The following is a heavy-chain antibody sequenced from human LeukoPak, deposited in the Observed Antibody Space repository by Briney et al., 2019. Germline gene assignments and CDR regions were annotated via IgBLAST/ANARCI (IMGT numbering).Heavy chain of an antibody. D-gene: IGHD3-16*01. CDR1: GDSLSSNSAT. J-gene: IGHJ4*02. CDR2: TYYRSKWYK. V-gene: IGHV6-1*01. CDR3: ARGNGYPFDY. Sequence: SQTLSLTCAISGDSLSSNSATWNWVRQSPSRGLEWLGRTYYRSKWYKDYAVSVKGRVTINPDASKKQFSLQLNSVTPEDTAMYYCARGNGYPFDYWGQGTLVTVSS.